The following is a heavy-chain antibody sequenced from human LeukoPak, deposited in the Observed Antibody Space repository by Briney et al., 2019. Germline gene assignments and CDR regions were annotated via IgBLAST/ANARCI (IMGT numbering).Heavy chain of an antibody. Sequence: PGGSLRLSCAFSGFTFSSYSMNWVRQAPGKGLEWISYISSSSDRIYYADSVRGRFTISRDNAKNSLYLQMNSLRAEDTAVYYCARDSVDSSSFDIWGQGTMVTVSS. CDR3: ARDSVDSSSFDI. CDR1: GFTFSSYS. J-gene: IGHJ3*02. CDR2: ISSSSDRI. D-gene: IGHD6-13*01. V-gene: IGHV3-48*04.